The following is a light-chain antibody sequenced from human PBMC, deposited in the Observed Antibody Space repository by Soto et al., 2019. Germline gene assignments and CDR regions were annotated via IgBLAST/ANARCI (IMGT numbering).Light chain of an antibody. CDR1: NXXXXXXXX. CDR3: SSYSSSSTPYV. J-gene: IGLJ1*01. Sequence: QSALTXXXXXXGSPGXXXXXXXTGTNXXXXXXXXVSWYQXHXGXAPXLIIYEVTNRPSGVSNRFSAXKSGXTXSLTISGXXAEDEADYYCSSYSSSSTPYVLGTGTKLTVL. CDR2: EVT. V-gene: IGLV2-14*01.